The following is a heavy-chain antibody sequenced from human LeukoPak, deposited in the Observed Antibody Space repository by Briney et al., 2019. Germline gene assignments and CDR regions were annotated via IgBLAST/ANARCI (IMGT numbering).Heavy chain of an antibody. CDR3: ASKRFTMIRGVIITSISSFDI. Sequence: GESLKISCKASGYSFTNYWIGWVRQMPGNGLEWMGIIYPGDSDSRYSPSFQGQVIMSADKSISTAYLQWSSLKASDTAMYYCASKRFTMIRGVIITSISSFDIWGQGTMVTVSS. D-gene: IGHD3-10*01. CDR2: IYPGDSDS. V-gene: IGHV5-51*01. CDR1: GYSFTNYW. J-gene: IGHJ3*02.